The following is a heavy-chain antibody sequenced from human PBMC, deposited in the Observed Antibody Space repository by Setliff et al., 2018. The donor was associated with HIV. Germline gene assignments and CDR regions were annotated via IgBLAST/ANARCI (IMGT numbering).Heavy chain of an antibody. CDR3: AKIPHTGDSAFDV. D-gene: IGHD7-27*01. V-gene: IGHV3-30*18. CDR2: ISYDGRKK. Sequence: PGGSLRLSCAASGFTFSSYGMHWVRQAPGKGLEWVSLISYDGRKKYYADSVKGRFSISRDNPKNTVYLQMNSLRPEDTALYYCAKIPHTGDSAFDVWGQGTMVTVSS. CDR1: GFTFSSYG. J-gene: IGHJ3*01.